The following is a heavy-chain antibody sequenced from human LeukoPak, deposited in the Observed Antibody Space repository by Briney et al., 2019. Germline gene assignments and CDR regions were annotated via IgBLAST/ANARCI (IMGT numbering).Heavy chain of an antibody. J-gene: IGHJ6*03. CDR3: ARENGGSYFYMDV. V-gene: IGHV4-30-2*01. CDR1: GGSISSGGYY. CDR2: IYHSGST. D-gene: IGHD1-1*01. Sequence: PSETLSLTCTVSGGSISSGGYYWSWIRQPPGKGLEWIGYIYHSGSTYYNPSLKSRVTISVDRSKNQFSLKLSSVTAADTAVYYCARENGGSYFYMDVWGKGTTVTVSS.